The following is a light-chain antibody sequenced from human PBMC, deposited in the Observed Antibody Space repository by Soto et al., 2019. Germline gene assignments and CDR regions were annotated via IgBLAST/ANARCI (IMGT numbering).Light chain of an antibody. CDR2: GAS. V-gene: IGKV3-20*01. CDR3: QQYGSSTWT. J-gene: IGKJ1*01. Sequence: EIVMTQSPATLSVSPGERATLSCRASQSVSINYLAWYQQKPGQAPRLLIYGASSRETGIPNRFSGSGAGTDCTLPISRLEPEDVAVDYCQQYGSSTWTFGQGTKVDIK. CDR1: QSVSINY.